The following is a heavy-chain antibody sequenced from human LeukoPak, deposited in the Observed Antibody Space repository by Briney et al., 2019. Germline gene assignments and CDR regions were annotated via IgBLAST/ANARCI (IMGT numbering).Heavy chain of an antibody. J-gene: IGHJ4*02. D-gene: IGHD4-17*01. CDR1: GDSVPSNSAA. Sequence: SQTLSLTCAISGDSVPSNSAAWNWIRQSPSRGLEWLGRTYHRSKWYNEYALSVRSRISINPDTSNNQFSLQLNSVTPEDTAVYYCARTNGYLDYWGQGILVTVSS. CDR2: TYHRSKWYN. V-gene: IGHV6-1*01. CDR3: ARTNGYLDY.